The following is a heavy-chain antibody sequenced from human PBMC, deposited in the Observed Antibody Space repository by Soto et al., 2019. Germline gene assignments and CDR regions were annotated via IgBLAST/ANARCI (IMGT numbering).Heavy chain of an antibody. Sequence: GASVKVSCKASGYTFTSYGISWVRQAPGQGLEWMGWISAYNGNTNYAQKLQGRVTMTTDTSTSTAYMELRSLRSDDTAVYYCARGVVPAAIHYYYYYMDVWGKVTTVTVSS. J-gene: IGHJ6*03. CDR3: ARGVVPAAIHYYYYYMDV. CDR1: GYTFTSYG. V-gene: IGHV1-18*01. D-gene: IGHD2-2*01. CDR2: ISAYNGNT.